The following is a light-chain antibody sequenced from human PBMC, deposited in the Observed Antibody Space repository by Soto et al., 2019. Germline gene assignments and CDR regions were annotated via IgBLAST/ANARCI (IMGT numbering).Light chain of an antibody. Sequence: DIQMPQSPSTLPAPVGDRITITCRASQSISNWLAWYPQNPGTAPKVLIYHASNLQSAVPSRFSGSGSGTEFTLTISSLQPDDFATYYCQQYNSYSFGQGTKVEIK. CDR2: HAS. CDR1: QSISNW. V-gene: IGKV1-5*01. CDR3: QQYNSYS. J-gene: IGKJ1*01.